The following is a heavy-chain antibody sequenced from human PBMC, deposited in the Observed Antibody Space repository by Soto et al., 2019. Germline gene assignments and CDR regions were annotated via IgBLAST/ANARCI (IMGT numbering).Heavy chain of an antibody. V-gene: IGHV4-39*01. CDR3: ARLISPPTDFYYYMDV. D-gene: IGHD2-21*01. J-gene: IGHJ6*03. Sequence: QLQESGPGLVNPSETLSLTCTVSGGPISSTNYYWGWIRQPPGKGLEWIGSIYYSGNTYSNPSLKSRVTISVDTSQNQFSLKLTSVTAADTAVYYCARLISPPTDFYYYMDVWGTGTTVTVSS. CDR2: IYYSGNT. CDR1: GGPISSTNYY.